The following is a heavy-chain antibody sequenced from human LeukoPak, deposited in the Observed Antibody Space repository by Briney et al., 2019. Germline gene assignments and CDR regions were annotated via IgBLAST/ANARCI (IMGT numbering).Heavy chain of an antibody. CDR2: INHSGST. V-gene: IGHV4-34*01. Sequence: SETLSLTCAVYGGSFSGYYWSWIRQPPGKGLEWIGEINHSGSTNYNPSLKSRVTISVDTSKNQFSLKLSSVTAADTAVYYCAGRVLLQSGRFDYWGQGTLVTVSS. J-gene: IGHJ4*02. D-gene: IGHD3-10*01. CDR3: AGRVLLQSGRFDY. CDR1: GGSFSGYY.